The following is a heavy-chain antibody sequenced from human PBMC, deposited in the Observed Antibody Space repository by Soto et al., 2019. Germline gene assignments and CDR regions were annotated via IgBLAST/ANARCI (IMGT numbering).Heavy chain of an antibody. V-gene: IGHV3-23*01. CDR1: GFTFSSYA. CDR3: EKGIEQWLARDWFDP. CDR2: ISGSGGST. J-gene: IGHJ5*02. D-gene: IGHD6-19*01. Sequence: EVQLLESGGGLVQPGGSLRLSCAASGFTFSSYAMSWVRQAPGKGLEWVSAISGSGGSTYYADSVKGRFTISRDNSKNPLYLQMNSLRAEDTAVYYCEKGIEQWLARDWFDPWGQGTLVTVSS.